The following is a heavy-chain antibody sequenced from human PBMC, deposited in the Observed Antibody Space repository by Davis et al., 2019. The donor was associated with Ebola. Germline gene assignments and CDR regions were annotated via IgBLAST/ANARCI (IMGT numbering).Heavy chain of an antibody. CDR3: AREGDILVVTAIQDAFDI. CDR1: AFTFSSYW. D-gene: IGHD2-21*02. J-gene: IGHJ3*02. Sequence: GESLKISCAASAFTFSSYWMSWVRQAPGKGLEWVANIKQDGSEKYYVDSVKGRFTISRDNAKNSLYLQINSLRAEDTAVYYCAREGDILVVTAIQDAFDIWGQGTMVTVSS. CDR2: IKQDGSEK. V-gene: IGHV3-7*01.